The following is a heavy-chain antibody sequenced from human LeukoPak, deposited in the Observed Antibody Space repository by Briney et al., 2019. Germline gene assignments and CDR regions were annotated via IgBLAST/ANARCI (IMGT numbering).Heavy chain of an antibody. V-gene: IGHV3-30*04. CDR2: ISYDGSSK. CDR1: GFTFSTYA. CDR3: AELGITMIGGV. J-gene: IGHJ6*04. D-gene: IGHD3-10*02. Sequence: GGSLRLSCAASGFTFSTYAMHWVRQAPGKGLEWVAVISYDGSSKYYADSVKGRFTISRDNAKNSLYLQMNSLRAEDTAVYYCAELGITMIGGVWGKGTTVTISS.